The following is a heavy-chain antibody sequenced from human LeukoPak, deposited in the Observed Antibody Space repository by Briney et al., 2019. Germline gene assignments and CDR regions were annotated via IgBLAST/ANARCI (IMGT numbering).Heavy chain of an antibody. D-gene: IGHD3-10*01. CDR1: GGSINSQY. V-gene: IGHV4-59*11. Sequence: KPSETLSLTCSVSGGSINSQYWSWIRQPPGKRLEWIGYIFNTGNTNYNPSLASRVTMSVDTSRAQFFLRLSPVTAADTAIYYCASRPADTTWYGVFDYWSQGTLVTVSS. CDR3: ASRPADTTWYGVFDY. J-gene: IGHJ4*02. CDR2: IFNTGNT.